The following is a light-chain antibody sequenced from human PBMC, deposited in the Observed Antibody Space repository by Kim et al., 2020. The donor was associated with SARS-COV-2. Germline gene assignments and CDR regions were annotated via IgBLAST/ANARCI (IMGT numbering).Light chain of an antibody. CDR1: SLRNYY. CDR2: GKS. J-gene: IGLJ2*01. Sequence: SSELTQDPAVSVALGQTVRITCQGDSLRNYYASWYQQKPGQAPVVVIYGKSNRLSGIPDRFSGSTSGNTASLTITGAQAEDEADYYCNSRDSTTDHLVFG. CDR3: NSRDSTTDHLV. V-gene: IGLV3-19*01.